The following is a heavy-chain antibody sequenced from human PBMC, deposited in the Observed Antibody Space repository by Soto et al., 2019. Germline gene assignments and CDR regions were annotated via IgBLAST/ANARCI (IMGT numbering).Heavy chain of an antibody. V-gene: IGHV4-30-2*01. D-gene: IGHD3-22*01. CDR2: IFHGGTT. J-gene: IGHJ3*02. CDR3: ARGPYDSTGYFSAFDI. Sequence: TRSLTCTVSGGSISSGSYSWRWIRQPPGKGLEWIGYIFHGGTTYYNPSLKSRVNISVDRSKRQFSLRLSSVTASDTAMYYCARGPYDSTGYFSAFDIWGQGTMVT. CDR1: GGSISSGSYS.